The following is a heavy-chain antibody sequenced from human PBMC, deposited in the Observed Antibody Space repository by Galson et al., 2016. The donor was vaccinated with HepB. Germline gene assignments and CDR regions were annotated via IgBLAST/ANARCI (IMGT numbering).Heavy chain of an antibody. CDR3: MKGSFSSGWSNWFDP. J-gene: IGHJ5*02. V-gene: IGHV3-64D*08. CDR2: IDNNGCTA. D-gene: IGHD6-19*01. Sequence: SLRLSCAVSGFTFSSFAMHWVRQSPGRGLEYVSGIDNNGCTAYYADSVRGRFTISRDKSRDTLYLQMGSLRADDTAVYYCMKGSFSSGWSNWFDPWGQGTLVTVSS. CDR1: GFTFSSFA.